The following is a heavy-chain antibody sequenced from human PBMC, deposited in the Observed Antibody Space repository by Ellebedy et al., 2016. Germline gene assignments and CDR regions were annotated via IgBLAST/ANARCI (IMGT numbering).Heavy chain of an antibody. CDR2: IKHDGSEE. D-gene: IGHD4-11*01. CDR1: GFTFSDYG. J-gene: IGHJ4*02. Sequence: GESLKISXAASGFTFSDYGMHWVRQAPGKGLEWVSVIKHDGSEEYSVDSVKGRFTISRDNSKSTLYLQMNSLRAEDTAVYYCARDPGYSNHFDHWGQGILVTVSS. V-gene: IGHV3-33*05. CDR3: ARDPGYSNHFDH.